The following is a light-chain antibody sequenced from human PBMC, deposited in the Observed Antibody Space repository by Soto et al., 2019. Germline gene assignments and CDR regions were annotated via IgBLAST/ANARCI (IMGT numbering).Light chain of an antibody. CDR1: SSNIGSNT. J-gene: IGLJ2*01. CDR3: AAWDGSLNGVV. V-gene: IGLV1-44*01. CDR2: SNN. Sequence: QLVLTQPPSASGTPGQRVTISCSGSSSNIGSNTVNWYQQLPGTDPKLLIYSNNQRPSGVPDRYSGSKSGTSASLAISGLQSEDEADYYCAAWDGSLNGVVFGGGTKLPVL.